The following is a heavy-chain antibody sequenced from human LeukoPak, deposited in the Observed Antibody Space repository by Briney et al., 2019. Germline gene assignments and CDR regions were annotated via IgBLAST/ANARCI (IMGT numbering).Heavy chain of an antibody. CDR3: AKTNGSGSYYMDV. D-gene: IGHD6-25*01. CDR2: IIPIFGTA. Sequence: SVKVSCKASGGTFSNYAISWVRQAPGQGLEWMGGIIPIFGTANYAQKFQGRVTITADESTSTAYMELSSLRSEDTAVYYCAKTNGSGSYYMDVWGKGTTVTVSS. J-gene: IGHJ6*03. V-gene: IGHV1-69*01. CDR1: GGTFSNYA.